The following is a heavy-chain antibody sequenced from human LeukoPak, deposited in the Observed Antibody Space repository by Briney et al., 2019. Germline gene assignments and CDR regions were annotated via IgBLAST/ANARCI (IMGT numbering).Heavy chain of an antibody. CDR3: AKDPGAYGSGSQGVDY. CDR2: ISGSGGST. CDR1: GFTFSSYA. D-gene: IGHD3-10*01. V-gene: IGHV3-23*01. J-gene: IGHJ4*02. Sequence: GGSLRLSCAVSGFTFSSYAMSWVRQAPGKGLEWVSAISGSGGSTYYADSVKGRFTISRDNSKNTLYLQMNSLRAEDTAVYYCAKDPGAYGSGSQGVDYWGQGTLVTVSS.